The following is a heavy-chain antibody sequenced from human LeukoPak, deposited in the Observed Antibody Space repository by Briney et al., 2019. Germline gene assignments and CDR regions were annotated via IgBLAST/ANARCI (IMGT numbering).Heavy chain of an antibody. D-gene: IGHD3-9*01. J-gene: IGHJ6*02. CDR2: IYYSGST. CDR1: GGSISSGGYY. CDR3: ARDGAIRSVTTGAILTGYTYYYYGMDV. Sequence: SETLSLTCTVSGGSISSGGYYWSWIRQHPGKGLEWIAFIYYSGSTYYNPSLKSRVTISVDTSKNQFSLKLSSVTAADTAVYYCARDGAIRSVTTGAILTGYTYYYYGMDVWGQGTTVTVSS. V-gene: IGHV4-31*03.